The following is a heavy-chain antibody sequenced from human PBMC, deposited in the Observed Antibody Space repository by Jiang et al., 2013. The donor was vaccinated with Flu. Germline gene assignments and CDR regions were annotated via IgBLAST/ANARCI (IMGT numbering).Heavy chain of an antibody. J-gene: IGHJ3*01. CDR3: AKDSGLGFCTGGRCHADAFDV. CDR1: GFTFTSYA. D-gene: IGHD2-8*02. Sequence: DLVQPGGSLRLSCEASGFTFTSYAISWVRQAPGRGLEWVSAISGSGDNTYYSDSVKGRFSISRDNPKNTLYLQMNSLRAEDTAVYYCAKDSGLGFCTGGRCHADAFDVWGQGTVVNVSS. V-gene: IGHV3-23*01. CDR2: ISGSGDNT.